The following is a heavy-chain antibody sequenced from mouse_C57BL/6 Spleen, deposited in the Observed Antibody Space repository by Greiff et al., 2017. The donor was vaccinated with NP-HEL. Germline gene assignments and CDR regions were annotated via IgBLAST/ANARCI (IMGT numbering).Heavy chain of an antibody. J-gene: IGHJ1*03. CDR3: ARGYNGYFDV. Sequence: QVQLQQPGAELVKPGASVKLSCKASGYTFTSYWMQWVKQRPGQGLEWIGEIDPSDSYTNYNQKFKGKATLTVDTSSSTAYMQLSSLTSEDSAVYYCARGYNGYFDVWGTGTTVTVSS. CDR2: IDPSDSYT. CDR1: GYTFTSYW. V-gene: IGHV1-50*01. D-gene: IGHD1-3*01.